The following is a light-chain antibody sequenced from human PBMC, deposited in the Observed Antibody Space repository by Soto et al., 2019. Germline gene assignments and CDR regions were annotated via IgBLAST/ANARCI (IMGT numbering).Light chain of an antibody. CDR1: QTVRNNY. CDR2: DAS. CDR3: QQCNSWPQT. J-gene: IGKJ2*01. Sequence: EFVLTQSPGTLSLSPGERATLSCRASQTVRNNYLAWYQQKPGQAPRLLIYDASSRATGIPDRFSGGGSGTDFTLTISSLQSEDFAVYYCQQCNSWPQTFGQGDQGGYQT. V-gene: IGKV3-20*01.